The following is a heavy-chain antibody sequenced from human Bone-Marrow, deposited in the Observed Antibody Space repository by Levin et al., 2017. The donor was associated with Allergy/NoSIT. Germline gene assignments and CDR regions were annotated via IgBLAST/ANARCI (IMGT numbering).Heavy chain of an antibody. Sequence: GESLKISCAPSGFIFSDYAMSWVRQAPGKGLEWVSSISGSGDWTYHADSVKGRFTICRDNSGNTLFLQMNSLRDEDTAVYYCGKGFSSGRYGPHNWGQGTLVTVSS. V-gene: IGHV3-23*01. J-gene: IGHJ1*01. CDR1: GFIFSDYA. CDR3: GKGFSSGRYGPHN. CDR2: ISGSGDWT. D-gene: IGHD6-19*01.